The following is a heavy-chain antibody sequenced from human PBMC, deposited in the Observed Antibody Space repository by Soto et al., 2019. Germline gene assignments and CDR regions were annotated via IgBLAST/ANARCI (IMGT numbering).Heavy chain of an antibody. CDR2: IYSGGST. CDR1: GLTVSSNY. CDR3: AKIPVLGDFDWWVDY. D-gene: IGHD3-9*01. V-gene: IGHV3-66*01. J-gene: IGHJ4*02. Sequence: EVQLVESGGGLVQPGGSLRLSCAASGLTVSSNYMSWVRQAPGKGLEWVSVIYSGGSTYYADSVKGRITISRDNSKNTLYHQMNSLRADDTAVYYCAKIPVLGDFDWWVDYWGQGTLVTVSS.